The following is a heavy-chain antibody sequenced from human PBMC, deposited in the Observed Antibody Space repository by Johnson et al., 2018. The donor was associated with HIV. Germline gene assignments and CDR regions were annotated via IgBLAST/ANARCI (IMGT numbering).Heavy chain of an antibody. J-gene: IGHJ3*02. Sequence: QVQLVESGGGVVQPGRSLRVSCAASGFTFSNYAMHWVRQAPGKGLEWVAVVSYDGSNKYHADSVKGRFTISRDNSKKTLYLQMDSLRAEDTALYYCAKVIAAAAVGAFDIWGQGTMVTVSS. D-gene: IGHD6-13*01. CDR1: GFTFSNYA. V-gene: IGHV3-30-3*01. CDR2: VSYDGSNK. CDR3: AKVIAAAAVGAFDI.